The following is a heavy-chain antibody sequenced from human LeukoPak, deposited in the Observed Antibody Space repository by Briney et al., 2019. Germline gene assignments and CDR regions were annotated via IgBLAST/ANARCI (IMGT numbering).Heavy chain of an antibody. V-gene: IGHV3-48*03. CDR1: GFTFGSYE. CDR3: TRGGAVAGLF. CDR2: ISSSGKTA. D-gene: IGHD6-19*01. Sequence: GGSLRLSCAVSGFTFGSYEMNWVRQAPGKGLEWVSYISSSGKTAYYSDSVKGRFTISRDNANNSLYLQMNSLRGEDTALYYCTRGGAVAGLFWGQGTLVTVSS. J-gene: IGHJ4*02.